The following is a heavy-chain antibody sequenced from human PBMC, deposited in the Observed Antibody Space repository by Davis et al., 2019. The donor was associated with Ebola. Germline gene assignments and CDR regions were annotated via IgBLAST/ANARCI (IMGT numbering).Heavy chain of an antibody. J-gene: IGHJ4*02. CDR2: IRYDGSNK. CDR3: AKAAYSRNY. D-gene: IGHD6-13*01. V-gene: IGHV3-30*02. Sequence: GESLKISCAASGFTFSDYYMSWIRQAPGKGLEWVAFIRYDGSNKYYADSVKGRFTTSRDNSKNTLYLQMNSLRAEDTAVYYCAKAAYSRNYWGQGTLVTVSS. CDR1: GFTFSDYY.